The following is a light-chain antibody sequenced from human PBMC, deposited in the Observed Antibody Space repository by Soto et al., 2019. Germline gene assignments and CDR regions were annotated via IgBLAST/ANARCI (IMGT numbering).Light chain of an antibody. CDR3: QQHKNWPPWT. Sequence: ETVMTQSPATLSVSPGERATLSCRASQSVSSNVAWYQQKPGQAPRLLIYGASTRAAGIPARFSRSGSGTEFTLTISSLQSEDFAVYYCQQHKNWPPWTFGQGTKVEIK. CDR1: QSVSSN. V-gene: IGKV3-15*01. J-gene: IGKJ1*01. CDR2: GAS.